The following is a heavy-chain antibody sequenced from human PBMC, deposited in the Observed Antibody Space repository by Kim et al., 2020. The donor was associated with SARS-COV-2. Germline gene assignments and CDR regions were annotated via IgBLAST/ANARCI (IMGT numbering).Heavy chain of an antibody. Sequence: ASVKVSCKASGYTFTSYAMNWVRQAPGQGLDWMGWINTNTGNPTYAQGFTGRFVFSLDTSVSTAYLQISSLKAEDTAVYYCARGKAYYYGSGSDAFDIWGQGTMVTVSS. CDR3: ARGKAYYYGSGSDAFDI. V-gene: IGHV7-4-1*02. CDR2: INTNTGNP. CDR1: GYTFTSYA. D-gene: IGHD3-10*01. J-gene: IGHJ3*02.